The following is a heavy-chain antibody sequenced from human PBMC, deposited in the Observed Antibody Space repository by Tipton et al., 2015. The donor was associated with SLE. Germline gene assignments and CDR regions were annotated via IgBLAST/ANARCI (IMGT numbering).Heavy chain of an antibody. CDR2: ISSSGSTI. CDR3: ASSGWPGNY. Sequence: SLRLSCAASGFTFSSYEMNWVRQAPGKGLEWVSYISSSGSTIYYADSVKGRFTISRDNSKNTLYLQMNSLRAEDTAVYYCASSGWPGNYWGQGTLVTVSS. V-gene: IGHV3-48*03. J-gene: IGHJ4*02. CDR1: GFTFSSYE. D-gene: IGHD6-19*01.